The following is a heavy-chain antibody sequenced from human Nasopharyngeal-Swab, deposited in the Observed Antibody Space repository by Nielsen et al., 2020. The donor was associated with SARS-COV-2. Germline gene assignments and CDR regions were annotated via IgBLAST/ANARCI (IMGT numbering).Heavy chain of an antibody. V-gene: IGHV3-33*03. D-gene: IGHD5-24*01. J-gene: IGHJ6*02. CDR3: AKDVRMADHYYHGMDV. CDR1: GCAFSNYG. CDR2: TWYDGSNT. Sequence: GGYMRLSCAALGCAFSNYGMHWVRQAPGKGLEWVAVTWYDGSNTYYGDSVKGRFTISRDDSKNTHYLQMNSLRPEDTAVYYCAKDVRMADHYYHGMDVWGQGTTVTVSS.